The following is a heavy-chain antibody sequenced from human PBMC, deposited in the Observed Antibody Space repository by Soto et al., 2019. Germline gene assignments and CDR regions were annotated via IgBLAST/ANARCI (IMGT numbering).Heavy chain of an antibody. CDR2: ISWNSGAI. V-gene: IGHV3-9*01. Sequence: GGSLRLSCAASGFSFDDYAMHWVRQVPGKGLEWVSGISWNSGAIDYADSVKGRFTISRDNAKNSLYLQMNSLRDEDTAFYYCTKDRYCSSPRCYRGIDYWGQGTLVTVSS. CDR1: GFSFDDYA. CDR3: TKDRYCSSPRCYRGIDY. J-gene: IGHJ4*02. D-gene: IGHD2-2*01.